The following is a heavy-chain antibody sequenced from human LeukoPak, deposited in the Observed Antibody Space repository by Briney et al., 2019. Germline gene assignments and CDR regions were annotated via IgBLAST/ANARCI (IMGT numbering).Heavy chain of an antibody. CDR2: MNPNSGNT. Sequence: GASVKVSCKASGYTFTSYDINWVRQATGQGLEWMGWMNPNSGNTGYAQKFQGRVTMTRNTSISTAYMELSSLRSEDTAVYYCAREEGFNDSSGYYCFDYWGQGTLVTVSS. D-gene: IGHD3-22*01. V-gene: IGHV1-8*01. J-gene: IGHJ4*02. CDR1: GYTFTSYD. CDR3: AREEGFNDSSGYYCFDY.